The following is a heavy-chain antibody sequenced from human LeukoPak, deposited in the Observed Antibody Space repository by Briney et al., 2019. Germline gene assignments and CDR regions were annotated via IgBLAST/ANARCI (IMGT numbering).Heavy chain of an antibody. J-gene: IGHJ4*02. CDR1: GYTFTSYG. CDR3: ARGRSYYDNSDYHETGFDY. Sequence: AASVKVSCKASGYTFTSYGISWVRQAPGQGLEWMGWISAYNGNTNYAQKLQGRVTMTTDTSTSTAYMELRSLRSDDTAVYFCARGRSYYDNSDYHETGFDYWGQGTLVTVSS. D-gene: IGHD3-22*01. CDR2: ISAYNGNT. V-gene: IGHV1-18*01.